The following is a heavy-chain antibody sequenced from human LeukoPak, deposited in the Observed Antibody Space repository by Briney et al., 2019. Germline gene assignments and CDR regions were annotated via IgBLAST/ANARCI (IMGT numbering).Heavy chain of an antibody. D-gene: IGHD4-11*01. J-gene: IGHJ6*02. CDR2: ISYDESNK. Sequence: GGSLRLSCAASGFTFSSSAMHWVRQAPGKGLEWVAVISYDESNKYYADSVKGRFTISRDNSKNTLYLQMNSLRAEDTAVYYCARDLGYSNYADYYYYYGMDVWGQGTTVTVSS. CDR3: ARDLGYSNYADYYYYYGMDV. CDR1: GFTFSSSA. V-gene: IGHV3-30*03.